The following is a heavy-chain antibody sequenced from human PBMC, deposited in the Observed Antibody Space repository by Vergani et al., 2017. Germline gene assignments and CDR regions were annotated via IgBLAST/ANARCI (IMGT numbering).Heavy chain of an antibody. J-gene: IGHJ6*02. CDR1: GGSISSGGYY. CDR3: AGGTSRAVLDV. CDR2: IDYSGST. V-gene: IGHV4-61*08. D-gene: IGHD1-1*01. Sequence: QVQLQESGPGLVKPSQTLSLTCTVSGGSISSGGYYWSWIRQPPGKGLEWIGYIDYSGSTNYNPSLKSRVTISVDTSKNQFSLKLSSVTAADTAVYYCAGGTSRAVLDVWGQGTTVTVSS.